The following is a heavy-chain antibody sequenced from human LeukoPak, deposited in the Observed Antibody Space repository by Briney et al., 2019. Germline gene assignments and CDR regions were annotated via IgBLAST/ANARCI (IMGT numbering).Heavy chain of an antibody. CDR1: GFTFSSYA. J-gene: IGHJ3*02. V-gene: IGHV3-23*01. Sequence: GGSLRLSCAASGFTFSSYAMSWVRQAPGKGLEWVSTVSGSGGSTNYADSVKGRFTISRDNSKNTLYLQMNSLRAEDTAVYYCAKEVTGYSYGYDAFDIWGQGTMVTVSS. CDR2: VSGSGGST. D-gene: IGHD5-18*01. CDR3: AKEVTGYSYGYDAFDI.